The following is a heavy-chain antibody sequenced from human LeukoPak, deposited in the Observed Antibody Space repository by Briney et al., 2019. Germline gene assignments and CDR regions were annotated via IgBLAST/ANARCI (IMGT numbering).Heavy chain of an antibody. CDR1: GGSTSSYY. V-gene: IGHV4-34*01. CDR3: ARGRATYDFWSGQKIDY. D-gene: IGHD3-3*01. Sequence: SETLSLTCTVSGGSTSSYYWSWIRQPPGKGLEWIGEISHSGSTNYNPSLKSRVTISVDTSKNQFSLKLSSVTAADTAVYYCARGRATYDFWSGQKIDYWGQGTLVTVSS. CDR2: ISHSGST. J-gene: IGHJ4*02.